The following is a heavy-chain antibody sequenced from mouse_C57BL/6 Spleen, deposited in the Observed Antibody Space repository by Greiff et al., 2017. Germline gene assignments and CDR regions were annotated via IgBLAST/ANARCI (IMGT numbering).Heavy chain of an antibody. V-gene: IGHV14-4*01. CDR1: GFNIKDAY. Sequence: EVQLQQSGAELVRPGASVKLSCTASGFNIKDAYMHWVKQRPEQGLEWIGWIDPENGDTEYASTFQGKATITAASSTNTAYLQRSSLTSEDTAVYYCTTGPEITTVVREAMDYWGQGTSVTVSS. CDR2: IDPENGDT. CDR3: TTGPEITTVVREAMDY. J-gene: IGHJ4*01. D-gene: IGHD1-1*01.